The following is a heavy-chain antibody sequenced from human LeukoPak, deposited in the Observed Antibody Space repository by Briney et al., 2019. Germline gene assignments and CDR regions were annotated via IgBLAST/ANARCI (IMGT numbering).Heavy chain of an antibody. CDR2: IWFDGSKR. CDR3: ARGTGYNPYFDY. D-gene: IGHD5-24*01. J-gene: IGHJ4*02. V-gene: IGHV3-33*01. Sequence: GGSLRLSCAASGFTFSSYGMHWVRQAPGKGLEWVALIWFDGSKRYYADSVKGRFTISRDNSKNTLYLEMNSLRAEDTAVYYCARGTGYNPYFDYWGQGTLVTVSS. CDR1: GFTFSSYG.